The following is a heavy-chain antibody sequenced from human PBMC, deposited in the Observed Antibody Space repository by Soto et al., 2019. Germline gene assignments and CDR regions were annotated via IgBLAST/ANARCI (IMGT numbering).Heavy chain of an antibody. V-gene: IGHV4-31*03. Sequence: QVQLQESGPGLVKPSQTLSLTCTVSGGSISSGGYYWSWIRQHPGKGLEWIGYIYYSGSTYYNPSLKSRVTISVDTSKNQFSLKLSSVTAADTAVYYCAREILNTVTTWYVDYWGQGTLVTVSS. CDR1: GGSISSGGYY. CDR3: AREILNTVTTWYVDY. D-gene: IGHD4-4*01. CDR2: IYYSGST. J-gene: IGHJ4*02.